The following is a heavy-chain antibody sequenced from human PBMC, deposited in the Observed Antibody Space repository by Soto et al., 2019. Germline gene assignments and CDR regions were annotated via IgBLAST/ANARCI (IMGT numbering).Heavy chain of an antibody. CDR3: ARDSGYYYGSGSSGWFDP. Sequence: GASVKVSCKASGGTFSSYAISWVRQAPGQGLEWMGGIIPIFGTANYAQKFQGRVTITADKSTSTAYMELSSLRSEDTAVYYCARDSGYYYGSGSSGWFDPWGQGTLVTVSS. CDR1: GGTFSSYA. V-gene: IGHV1-69*06. CDR2: IIPIFGTA. D-gene: IGHD3-10*01. J-gene: IGHJ5*02.